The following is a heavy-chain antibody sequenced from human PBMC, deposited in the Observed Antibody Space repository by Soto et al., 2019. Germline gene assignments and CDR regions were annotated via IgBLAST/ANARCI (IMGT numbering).Heavy chain of an antibody. CDR3: AKDIISSGWFSDAFDI. V-gene: IGHV3-9*01. Sequence: LILCTAASGLTLDYYGMHLVRTATGKGLEWVSGISWNSGSIGYADSVKGRFTISRDNAKNSLYLQMNSLRAEDTALYYCAKDIISSGWFSDAFDIWGQGKMVKVSS. J-gene: IGHJ3*02. D-gene: IGHD6-19*01. CDR1: GLTLDYYG. CDR2: ISWNSGSI.